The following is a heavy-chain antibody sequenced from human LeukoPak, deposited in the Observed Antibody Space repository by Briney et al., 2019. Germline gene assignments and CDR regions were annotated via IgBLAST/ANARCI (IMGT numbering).Heavy chain of an antibody. D-gene: IGHD3-10*01. V-gene: IGHV4-59*01. CDR2: IYYSGST. CDR1: GGSINSYY. J-gene: IGHJ4*02. Sequence: SETLSLTCTVSGGSINSYYWSWIRQPPGKGLEWIGYIYYSGSTNYNPSLKSRVTISVDTSKNQFSLRLSSVTAADTAVYYCAKGGLWFGELYQIDYWGQGTLVTVSS. CDR3: AKGGLWFGELYQIDY.